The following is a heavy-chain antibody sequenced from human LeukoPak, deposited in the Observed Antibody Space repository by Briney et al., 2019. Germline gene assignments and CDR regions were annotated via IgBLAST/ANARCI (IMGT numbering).Heavy chain of an antibody. J-gene: IGHJ4*02. CDR2: INWSGGST. V-gene: IGHV3-20*04. D-gene: IGHD6-19*01. CDR1: GFTFISYA. CDR3: ATSRIAVAGRDY. Sequence: PGGSLRLSCVASGFTFISYAMSWVRQAPGKGLEWVSGINWSGGSTGYADSVKGRFTIFRDNAKNSLYLQMNSLRAEDTALYYCATSRIAVAGRDYWGQGTLVTVSS.